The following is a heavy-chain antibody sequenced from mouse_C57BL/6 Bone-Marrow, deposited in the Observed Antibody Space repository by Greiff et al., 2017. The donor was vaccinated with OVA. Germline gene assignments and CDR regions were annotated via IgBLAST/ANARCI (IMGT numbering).Heavy chain of an antibody. CDR2: LSSGGDYI. CDR1: GFTFSSYA. Sequence: DVMLVESGEGLVKPGGSLKLSCAASGFTFSSYAMSWVRQTPEKRLEWVAYLSSGGDYIYYADTVKGRFTISRDNARKTLYLQMSSLKSEDTAMYYCTRDGSALRPLAYWGQGTLVTVSA. V-gene: IGHV5-9-1*02. CDR3: TRDGSALRPLAY. J-gene: IGHJ3*01. D-gene: IGHD2-12*01.